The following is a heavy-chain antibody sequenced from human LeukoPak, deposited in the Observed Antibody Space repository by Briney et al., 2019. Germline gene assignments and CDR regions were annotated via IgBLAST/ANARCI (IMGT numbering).Heavy chain of an antibody. CDR1: GYSFTSYW. J-gene: IGHJ3*02. CDR2: IYPGDSDT. CDR3: ARHAASYSGSSTDAFDI. V-gene: IGHV5-51*01. Sequence: GESLKISCKGSGYSFTSYWIGWVRQVPGKGLEWMGIIYPGDSDTRYSPSFQGQVTISADKSISTAYLQWSSPKASDTAMYYCARHAASYSGSSTDAFDIWGQGTMVTVSS. D-gene: IGHD1-26*01.